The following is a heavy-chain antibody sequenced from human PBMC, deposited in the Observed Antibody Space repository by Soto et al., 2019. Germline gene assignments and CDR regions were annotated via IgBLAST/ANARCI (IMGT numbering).Heavy chain of an antibody. Sequence: QVSLKESGPVLVTPTETLTLTCTVAGFSLTSGRAGVSWVRQTPGKALEWLAHILANDEKSYSASLKNRLTVSRDTSKSQVVLTLTDIVPMDTATSYCVRMGKSGYSRYLYYFQPWCQGSLVTVSS. CDR1: GFSLTSGRAG. V-gene: IGHV2-26*01. J-gene: IGHJ5*02. CDR3: VRMGKSGYSRYLYYFQP. CDR2: ILANDEK. D-gene: IGHD5-12*01.